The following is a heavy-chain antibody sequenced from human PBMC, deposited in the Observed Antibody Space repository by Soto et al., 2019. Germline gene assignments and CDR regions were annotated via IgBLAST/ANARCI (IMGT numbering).Heavy chain of an antibody. CDR2: ISSSGNTV. CDR3: ARESLLSSSGYFDY. D-gene: IGHD6-6*01. Sequence: QPGGSLRLSCAASGFTFSTYSLNWVRQAPGKGLEWVSYISSSGNTVYYADSVKGRFTISRDNAKNSLFLEMDYLRDEDTSVYYCARESLLSSSGYFDYWGQGILVTVSS. J-gene: IGHJ4*02. V-gene: IGHV3-48*02. CDR1: GFTFSTYS.